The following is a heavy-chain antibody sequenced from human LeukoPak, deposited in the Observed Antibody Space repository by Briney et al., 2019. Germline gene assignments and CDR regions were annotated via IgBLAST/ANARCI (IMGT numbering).Heavy chain of an antibody. CDR1: GYTFTDYY. V-gene: IGHV1-2*02. Sequence: ASVEVSCKASGYTFTDYYIHWVRQAPGQGLEWMGWINPNSGGTNSAQKFQGRVTMTRDTSISTAYMELSRLRSDDTAVYYCASRGGGGNFDYWGQGTLVTVSS. J-gene: IGHJ4*02. D-gene: IGHD3-16*01. CDR3: ASRGGGGNFDY. CDR2: INPNSGGT.